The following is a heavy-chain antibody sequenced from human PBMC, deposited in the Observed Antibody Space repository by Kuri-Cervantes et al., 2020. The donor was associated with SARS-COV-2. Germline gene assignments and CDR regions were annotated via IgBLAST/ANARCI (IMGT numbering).Heavy chain of an antibody. CDR1: GFTFSRYA. Sequence: GGSLRLSCVASGFTFSRYAIHCVRQAPGKGLEWVAVISDDAKKKYYADSVKGRFTISRDNSHNTVYLQMNSLRTEDTAVYFCAREGYYDSSGNYAATGMDVWGKGTTVTVSS. D-gene: IGHD3-22*01. J-gene: IGHJ6*03. CDR2: ISDDAKKK. V-gene: IGHV3-30*04. CDR3: AREGYYDSSGNYAATGMDV.